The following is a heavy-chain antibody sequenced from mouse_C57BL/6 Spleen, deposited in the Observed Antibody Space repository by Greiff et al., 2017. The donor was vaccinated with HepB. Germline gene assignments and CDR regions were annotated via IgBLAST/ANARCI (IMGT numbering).Heavy chain of an antibody. V-gene: IGHV1-50*01. CDR3: ARSMSSGPYAMDY. J-gene: IGHJ4*01. Sequence: QVQLQQPGAELVKPGASVKLSCKASGYTFTSYWMQWVKQRPGQGLEWIGEIDPSDSYTNYNQKFKGKATLTVDTSSSTAYMQLSSLTSEDSAVYYCARSMSSGPYAMDYWGQGTSVTVSS. D-gene: IGHD3-2*02. CDR2: IDPSDSYT. CDR1: GYTFTSYW.